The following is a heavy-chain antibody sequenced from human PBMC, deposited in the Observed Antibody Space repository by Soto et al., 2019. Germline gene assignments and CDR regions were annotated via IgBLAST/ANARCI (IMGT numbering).Heavy chain of an antibody. J-gene: IGHJ4*02. D-gene: IGHD3-22*01. CDR3: ARGDSSGYGFDS. Sequence: SCAGSAFKVSRNYMRWVRQAPGKGLEWVSVIYSGGTTYYADSVKGRFTISRDNSKNTLYLQMNSLRAEDTAMYYCARGDSSGYGFDSWGRGALVTVSS. CDR2: IYSGGTT. CDR1: AFKVSRNY. V-gene: IGHV3-53*01.